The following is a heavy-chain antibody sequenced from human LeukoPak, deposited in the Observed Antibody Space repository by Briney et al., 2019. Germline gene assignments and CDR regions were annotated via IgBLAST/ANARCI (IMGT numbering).Heavy chain of an antibody. J-gene: IGHJ3*01. V-gene: IGHV3-13*01. CDR1: GFTFNSYD. CDR2: IDKGPNT. Sequence: QSGGSLRLSCAASGFTFNSYDMYWVRQVIGKGLEWVSAIDKGPNTYYSDSVKGRFTISRDNVKNFLYLQMNSLRAEDTAIYYCVRERPTYGLGALDVWGHGTMVTVSS. CDR3: VRERPTYGLGALDV. D-gene: IGHD3-10*01.